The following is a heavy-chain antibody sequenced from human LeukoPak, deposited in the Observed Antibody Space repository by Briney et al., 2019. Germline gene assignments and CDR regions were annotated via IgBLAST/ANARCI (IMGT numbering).Heavy chain of an antibody. V-gene: IGHV3-66*01. D-gene: IGHD5-12*01. CDR2: IYSGGST. CDR1: GFTVNSNY. CDR3: AKKISGYDYNYYYGMDV. Sequence: GGSLRLSCAASGFTVNSNYMSWVRQAPGKGLEWVSVIYSGGSTYYADSVKGRFTISRDISKNTVYLQMNSLRAEDTAVYYCAKKISGYDYNYYYGMDVWGQGTTVTVSS. J-gene: IGHJ6*02.